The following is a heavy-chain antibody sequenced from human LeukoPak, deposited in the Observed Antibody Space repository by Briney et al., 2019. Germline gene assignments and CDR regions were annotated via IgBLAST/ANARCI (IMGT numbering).Heavy chain of an antibody. J-gene: IGHJ3*02. CDR2: MWFDGSDK. CDR3: AKGGPHFSMDI. Sequence: GGSLRLSCAASGFTFSDYVMHCVRQAPGKGLEWVSLMWFDGSDKYYADSVKGRFTISRDNPKNTLYLQMNSLRVEDVAIYYCAKGGPHFSMDIWGQGTMVTVSS. CDR1: GFTFSDYV. V-gene: IGHV3-33*06. D-gene: IGHD3-3*02.